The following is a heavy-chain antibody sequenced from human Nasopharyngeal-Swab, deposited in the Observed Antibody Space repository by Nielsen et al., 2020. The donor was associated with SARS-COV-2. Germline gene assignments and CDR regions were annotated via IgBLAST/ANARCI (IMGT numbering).Heavy chain of an antibody. CDR1: GFTFSRYW. Sequence: GESLKISCAASGFTFSRYWMSWVRQAPGKGLEWVAKIKEDGSEKYYVDSVTGRFTISSDNANHSLYLQMNSLRAEDTAVYYCAGGNSAAHWGQGTRVTVSS. CDR3: AGGNSAAH. D-gene: IGHD4-23*01. J-gene: IGHJ4*02. V-gene: IGHV3-7*01. CDR2: IKEDGSEK.